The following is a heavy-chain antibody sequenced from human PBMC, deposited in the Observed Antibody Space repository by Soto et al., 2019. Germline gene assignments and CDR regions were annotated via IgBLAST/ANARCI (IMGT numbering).Heavy chain of an antibody. J-gene: IGHJ4*02. CDR3: VRYYGARVYFDF. V-gene: IGHV4-30-4*01. D-gene: IGHD4-17*01. CDR1: GGSINNGDYY. Sequence: SETLSLTCTVSGGSINNGDYYWSWIRQPPEKGLEWIGYIYYSGSTYYNPSLKSRVTISIDTSMNQFSLNLNSVTAADTAAYYCVRYYGARVYFDFWGQGSLVTVSS. CDR2: IYYSGST.